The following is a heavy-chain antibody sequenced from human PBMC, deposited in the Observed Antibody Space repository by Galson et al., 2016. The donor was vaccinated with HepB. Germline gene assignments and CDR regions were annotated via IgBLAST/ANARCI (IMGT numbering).Heavy chain of an antibody. V-gene: IGHV3-30*04. CDR1: GFTFSSFT. D-gene: IGHD2-21*01. CDR2: VSPDASEN. Sequence: SLRLSCAASGFTFSSFTLHWVRRTPGKGLEWLALVSPDASENYYADSVKGRFTVSRDNSRNTLYLQMYSLRPGDTAIYYCARARVVRGSDDALNMWGQGTVVTVSS. CDR3: ARARVVRGSDDALNM. J-gene: IGHJ3*02.